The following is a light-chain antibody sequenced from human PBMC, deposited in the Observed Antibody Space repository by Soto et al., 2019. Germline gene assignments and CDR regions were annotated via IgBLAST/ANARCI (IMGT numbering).Light chain of an antibody. CDR1: SSDVGGSNH. V-gene: IGLV2-14*03. CDR3: SSHTSSSTLVV. CDR2: DVT. Sequence: QSVLTQPASVSGSPGQSITISCTGTSSDVGGSNHVSWYQQFPGKAPKLMIYDVTDRPSGVSNRFSGSRSGNTASLTISGLQAEDEADYYCSSHTSSSTLVVFGGGTKLTVL. J-gene: IGLJ2*01.